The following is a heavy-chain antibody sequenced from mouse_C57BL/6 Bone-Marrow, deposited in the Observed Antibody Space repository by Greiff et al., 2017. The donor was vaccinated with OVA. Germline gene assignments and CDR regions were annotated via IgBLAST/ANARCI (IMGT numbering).Heavy chain of an antibody. Sequence: VQLQQPGAELVKPGASVKMSCKASGYTFTSYWITWVKQRPGQGLEWIGDIYPGSGRTNYNEKFKSKATLTVDTSSSTAYMQLSSLTSEDSADYYCARSGITTVEGDCAMDYWGQGTSVTVSS. J-gene: IGHJ4*01. CDR1: GYTFTSYW. D-gene: IGHD1-1*01. CDR3: ARSGITTVEGDCAMDY. CDR2: IYPGSGRT. V-gene: IGHV1-55*01.